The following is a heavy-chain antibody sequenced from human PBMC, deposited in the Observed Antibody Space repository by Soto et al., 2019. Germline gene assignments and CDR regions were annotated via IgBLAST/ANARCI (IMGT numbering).Heavy chain of an antibody. CDR1: GGSISSGGYY. CDR2: IYYSGST. J-gene: IGHJ5*02. Sequence: SEPLSLTCTVSGGSISSGGYYWSWIRQHPGKGLEWIGYIYYSGSTYYNPSLKSRVTISVDTSKNQFSLKLSSVTAADTAVYYCARCAEDGSGSSYNVWFDPWGQGTLVTVSS. CDR3: ARCAEDGSGSSYNVWFDP. V-gene: IGHV4-31*03. D-gene: IGHD3-10*01.